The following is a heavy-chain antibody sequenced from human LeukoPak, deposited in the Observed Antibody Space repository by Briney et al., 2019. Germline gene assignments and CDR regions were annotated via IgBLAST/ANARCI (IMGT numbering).Heavy chain of an antibody. V-gene: IGHV3-53*01. CDR2: IYSGGRT. D-gene: IGHD2-8*01. J-gene: IGHJ4*02. CDR1: GFTVSSNY. Sequence: GGSLRLSCAASGFTVSSNYMSWVRQAPGKGLEWVSVIYSGGRTYYADSVKGRFTISRDNSKNTLYLQMNSLRAEDTAVYYCARDLGYCTNGVCHTRFDYWGQGTLVAVSS. CDR3: ARDLGYCTNGVCHTRFDY.